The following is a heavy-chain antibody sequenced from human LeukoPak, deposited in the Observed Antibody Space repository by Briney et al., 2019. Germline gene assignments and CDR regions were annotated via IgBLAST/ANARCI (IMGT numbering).Heavy chain of an antibody. CDR3: ARAPIVATLYYFDY. Sequence: SETLSLTCTVPGGSISSGSYYWSWIRQPAGKGLEWIGRIYTSGSTNYNPSLKSQVTISVDTSKNQFSLKLSSVTAADTAVYYCARAPIVATLYYFDYWGQGTLVTVSS. D-gene: IGHD5-12*01. J-gene: IGHJ4*02. CDR1: GGSISSGSYY. V-gene: IGHV4-61*02. CDR2: IYTSGST.